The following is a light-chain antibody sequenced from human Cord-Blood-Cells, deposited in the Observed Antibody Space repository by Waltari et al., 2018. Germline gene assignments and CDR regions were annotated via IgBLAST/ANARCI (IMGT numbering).Light chain of an antibody. J-gene: IGKJ1*01. CDR2: AAS. V-gene: IGKV1-9*01. CDR1: QGISSY. CDR3: QQLKTSG. Sequence: DIQLTQSPSFLSASVGDRVTIPCRASQGISSYLAWYQQKPGKAPKLLIYAASTLQSGVPSRFSGSGSGTEFTLTISSLQPEDFATYYCQQLKTSGFGQGTKVEIK.